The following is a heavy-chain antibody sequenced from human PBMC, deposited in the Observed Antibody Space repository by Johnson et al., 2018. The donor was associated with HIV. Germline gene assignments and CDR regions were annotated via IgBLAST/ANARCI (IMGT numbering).Heavy chain of an antibody. CDR2: ISYDGSDK. Sequence: QVQLVESGGGVVQPGRSLRLSCAASGFTFGSHGMHWVRQAPGKGLEWVAVISYDGSDKYYADSVKGRFTISRDNSKGTLYLQMNSLRAEDTAVYYCGRDPNGDYIGAFEFWGQGTMVTVSS. CDR1: GFTFGSHG. CDR3: GRDPNGDYIGAFEF. D-gene: IGHD4-17*01. J-gene: IGHJ3*01. V-gene: IGHV3-30*03.